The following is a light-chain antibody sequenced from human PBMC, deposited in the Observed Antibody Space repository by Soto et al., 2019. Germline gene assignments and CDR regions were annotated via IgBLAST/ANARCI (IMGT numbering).Light chain of an antibody. Sequence: QSALTQPASVSGSPGQSITISCTGTSSDVGGYNFVSWYQQHPGKAPKLMLYNVYDRPSGISHRFSGSRSGNTASLTISGLQAEDEPHYYCNSYTSSSTLVFGGGTKVTVL. CDR2: NVY. J-gene: IGLJ2*01. CDR1: SSDVGGYNF. CDR3: NSYTSSSTLV. V-gene: IGLV2-14*03.